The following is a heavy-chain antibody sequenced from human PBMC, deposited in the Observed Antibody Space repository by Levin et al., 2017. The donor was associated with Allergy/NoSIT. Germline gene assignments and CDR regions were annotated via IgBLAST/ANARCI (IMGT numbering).Heavy chain of an antibody. Sequence: ESLKISCTVSGGSISSSSYYWGWIRQPPGKGLEWIGSIYYSGSTYYNPSLKSRVTISVDTSKNQFSLKLSSVTAADTAVYYCASSFTGYSSSWRGMDWFDPWGQGTLVTVSS. CDR3: ASSFTGYSSSWRGMDWFDP. CDR2: IYYSGST. J-gene: IGHJ5*02. D-gene: IGHD6-13*01. V-gene: IGHV4-39*01. CDR1: GGSISSSSYY.